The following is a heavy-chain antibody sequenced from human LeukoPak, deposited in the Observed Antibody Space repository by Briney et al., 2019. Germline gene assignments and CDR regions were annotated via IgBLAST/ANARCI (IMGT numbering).Heavy chain of an antibody. CDR1: GDSISNSDFY. Sequence: PSETLSLTCTVSGDSISNSDFYWNWIRQPPGKGLEWIGYIYYSGTTYYNPSLKSRVSMFVDTFKNQFSLLLSSVSAADTAVYYCARATFRSRDGTDPWGQGTLVSVSS. J-gene: IGHJ5*02. CDR3: ARATFRSRDGTDP. V-gene: IGHV4-30-4*01. CDR2: IYYSGTT. D-gene: IGHD1-14*01.